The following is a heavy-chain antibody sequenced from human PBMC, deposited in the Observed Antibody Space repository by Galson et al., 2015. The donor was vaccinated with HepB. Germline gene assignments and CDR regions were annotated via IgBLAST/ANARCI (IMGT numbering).Heavy chain of an antibody. Sequence: SLRLSCAASGFTFSSYGMHWVRQAPGKGLEWVAVIWYDGSNKYYADSVKGRFTISRDNSKNTLYLQMNSLRAEDTAVYYCARDSHDFWSGYYSPGYYYGMDVWGQGTTVTVSS. CDR2: IWYDGSNK. J-gene: IGHJ6*02. CDR1: GFTFSSYG. V-gene: IGHV3-33*01. D-gene: IGHD3-3*01. CDR3: ARDSHDFWSGYYSPGYYYGMDV.